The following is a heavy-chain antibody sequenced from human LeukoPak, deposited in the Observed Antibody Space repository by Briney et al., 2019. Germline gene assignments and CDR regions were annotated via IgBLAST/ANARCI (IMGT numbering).Heavy chain of an antibody. D-gene: IGHD2-21*01. CDR3: ARADRLHGGPYLIGP. J-gene: IGHJ5*02. Sequence: ASVKVSCKTSGYSFTDYYMHWVRQAPGQGLEWMGWINPNSGSTSSAQKFQGRVTMTRDTSITTVYMEVSWLTSDDTAIYYCARADRLHGGPYLIGPWGQGTLGTVSS. V-gene: IGHV1-2*02. CDR2: INPNSGST. CDR1: GYSFTDYY.